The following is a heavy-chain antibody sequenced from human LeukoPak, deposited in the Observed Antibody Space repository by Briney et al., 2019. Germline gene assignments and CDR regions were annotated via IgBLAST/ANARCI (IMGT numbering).Heavy chain of an antibody. CDR2: INPSGGST. Sequence: ASVKVSCKASGYTFTSYYMHWVRQAPGQGLEWMGIINPSGGSTSYAQKFQGRVTMTRDMSTSTVYMELSSLRSEGTAVYYCARDRGATSPANWFDPWGQGTLVTVSS. CDR1: GYTFTSYY. J-gene: IGHJ5*02. D-gene: IGHD1-26*01. CDR3: ARDRGATSPANWFDP. V-gene: IGHV1-46*01.